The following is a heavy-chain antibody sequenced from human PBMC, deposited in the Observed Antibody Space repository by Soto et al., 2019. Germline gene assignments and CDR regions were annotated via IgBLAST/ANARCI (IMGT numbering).Heavy chain of an antibody. CDR2: ISAYNGNT. Sequence: QVPLVQSGAEVKKPGASVKVSCKASGYTFTSYGIIWVRQAPGQGLEWMGWISAYNGNTNYAQKLQGRVTMTTDTSTSTAYMELRSLRSDDTAVYYCAREYGTTLYYYYYYGMDVWGQGTTVTVSS. D-gene: IGHD1-1*01. CDR3: AREYGTTLYYYYYYGMDV. V-gene: IGHV1-18*01. CDR1: GYTFTSYG. J-gene: IGHJ6*02.